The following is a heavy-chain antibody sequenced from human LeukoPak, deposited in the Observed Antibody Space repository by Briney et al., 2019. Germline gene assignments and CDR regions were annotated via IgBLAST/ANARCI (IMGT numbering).Heavy chain of an antibody. V-gene: IGHV4-34*01. Sequence: SETLSLTCGVYGGSFSGYYWTWIRQPPGMGLEWIGEINHRGGTGYNPSLKSRVTMSVDTSKNVFSLKLTSVTAADTAVYYCARAYYYDSGAAIDYWGQGILVTVSS. CDR2: INHRGGT. J-gene: IGHJ4*02. CDR3: ARAYYYDSGAAIDY. D-gene: IGHD3-22*01. CDR1: GGSFSGYY.